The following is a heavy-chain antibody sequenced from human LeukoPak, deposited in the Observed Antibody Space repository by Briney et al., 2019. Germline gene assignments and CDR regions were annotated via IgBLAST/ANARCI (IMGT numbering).Heavy chain of an antibody. CDR3: AKEPDYGDYFDY. D-gene: IGHD4-17*01. J-gene: IGHJ4*02. V-gene: IGHV3-23*01. Sequence: GGSLRLSCAASGFTFSSYAMSWVRQAPGKGLEWVSAICGSGGSTYYADAVKGRFTISRDNAKNTLYLQMNSLRAEDTAVYYCAKEPDYGDYFDYWGQGTLVSVSS. CDR1: GFTFSSYA. CDR2: ICGSGGST.